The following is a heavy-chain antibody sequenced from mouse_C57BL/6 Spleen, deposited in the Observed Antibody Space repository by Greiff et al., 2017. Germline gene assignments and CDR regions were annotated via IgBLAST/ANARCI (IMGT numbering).Heavy chain of an antibody. J-gene: IGHJ4*01. Sequence: VQLVESGAELARPGASVKLSCKASGYTFTSYGISWVKQRTGQGLEWIGEIYPRSGNTYYNEKFKGKATLTADKSSSTAYMELRSLTSEDSAVYFCAKKGNDPGMDYWGQGTSVTVSS. D-gene: IGHD1-2*01. CDR2: IYPRSGNT. CDR3: AKKGNDPGMDY. V-gene: IGHV1-81*01. CDR1: GYTFTSYG.